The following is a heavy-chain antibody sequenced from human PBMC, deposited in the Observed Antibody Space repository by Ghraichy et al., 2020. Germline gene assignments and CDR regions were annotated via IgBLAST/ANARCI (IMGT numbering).Heavy chain of an antibody. Sequence: LSLTCAASGFTFNNYGIHCVRQAPGKGLGWVTVISYDGSNKYYTDSVKGRFTISRDTSKNTLYLQMNSLRTEDTAVYYCATNLLTAHYKLPAFDIWGQGTMVTVSS. D-gene: IGHD3-9*01. CDR1: GFTFNNYG. J-gene: IGHJ3*02. CDR2: ISYDGSNK. CDR3: ATNLLTAHYKLPAFDI. V-gene: IGHV3-30*03.